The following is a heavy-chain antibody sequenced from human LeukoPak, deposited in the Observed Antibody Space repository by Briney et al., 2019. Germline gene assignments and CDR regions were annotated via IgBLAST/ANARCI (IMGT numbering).Heavy chain of an antibody. CDR1: GGSISSYY. CDR3: AKDIRSSGYSDYYYYMDV. Sequence: SETLSLTCTVSGGSISSYYWSWIRQPPGKGLEWIGYIYYSGSTNYNPSLKSRVTISVDTSKNQFSLKLSSVTAADTAVYYCAKDIRSSGYSDYYYYMDVWGKGATVTVSS. D-gene: IGHD3-22*01. CDR2: IYYSGST. J-gene: IGHJ6*03. V-gene: IGHV4-59*01.